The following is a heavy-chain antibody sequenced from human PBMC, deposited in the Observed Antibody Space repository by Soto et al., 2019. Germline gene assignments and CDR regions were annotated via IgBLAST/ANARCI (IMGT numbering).Heavy chain of an antibody. Sequence: GRSLRLPSAPSAFTFSRYGIPRLRPAPGKGLEWVSLRPPDGRNTDYACSVNGRFIISRDNSRNTLYLQMNSLRIEDTAVYYCAKDGGIPAAGTFGMDVWGQRPTGTVAS. CDR1: AFTFSRYG. CDR3: AKDGGIPAAGTFGMDV. J-gene: IGHJ6*02. CDR2: RPPDGRNT. D-gene: IGHD6-13*01. V-gene: IGHV3-30*18.